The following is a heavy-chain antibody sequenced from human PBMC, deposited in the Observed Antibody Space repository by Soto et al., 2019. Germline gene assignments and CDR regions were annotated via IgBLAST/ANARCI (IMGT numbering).Heavy chain of an antibody. CDR1: GGSISSGGYS. Sequence: QLQLQESGSGLVKPSQTLSLTCAVSGGSISSGGYSWSWIRQPPGKGLEWIGYIYHSGSTYYNPSLKSRVTISVDRSKNQFTLKLSSGTAADTAVYYCARGDYGGHGYFDYWGQGTLVTVSS. CDR2: IYHSGST. CDR3: ARGDYGGHGYFDY. D-gene: IGHD4-17*01. J-gene: IGHJ4*02. V-gene: IGHV4-30-2*01.